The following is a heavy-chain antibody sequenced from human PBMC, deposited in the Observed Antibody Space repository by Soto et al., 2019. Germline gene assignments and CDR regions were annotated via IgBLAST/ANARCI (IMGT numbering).Heavy chain of an antibody. J-gene: IGHJ6*02. CDR1: GGTFSSYA. D-gene: IGHD2-15*01. CDR3: ARTEVAATGDYYYGMDV. Sequence: ASVKVSCKASGGTFSSYAISWVRQAPGQGFEWMGGIIPIFGTANYAQKFQGRVTITADESTSTAYMELSSLRSEDTAVYYCARTEVAATGDYYYGMDVWGQGTTVTVSS. V-gene: IGHV1-69*13. CDR2: IIPIFGTA.